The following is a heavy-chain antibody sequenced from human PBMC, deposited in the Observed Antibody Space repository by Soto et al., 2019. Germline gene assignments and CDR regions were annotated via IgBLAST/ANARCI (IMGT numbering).Heavy chain of an antibody. CDR3: ARSVVVVVPPPRSVGCFAP. J-gene: IGHJ5*02. CDR1: GGSISSGGYY. D-gene: IGHD2-15*01. V-gene: IGHV4-31*03. CDR2: IYYSGST. Sequence: SETLSLTCTVSGGSISSGGYYWSWIRQHPGKGLEWIGYIYYSGSTYYNPSLKSRVTISVDTSKNQFSLKLSSVTAADTAVYYCARSVVVVVPPPRSVGCFAPWGQGPLVTVSS.